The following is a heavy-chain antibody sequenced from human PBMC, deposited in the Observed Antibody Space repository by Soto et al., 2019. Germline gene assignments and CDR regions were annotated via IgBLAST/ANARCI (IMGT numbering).Heavy chain of an antibody. J-gene: IGHJ3*02. CDR1: GFTFSDYY. CDR2: ISSSGSTI. V-gene: IGHV3-11*01. D-gene: IGHD3-10*01. CDR3: ATSESLLWFGELYPHAFDI. Sequence: GGSLRLSCAASGFTFSDYYMSWIRQAPGKGLEWVSYISSSGSTIYYADSVKGRFTISRDNAKNSLYLQMNSLRAEDTAVYYCATSESLLWFGELYPHAFDIWGQGTMVTVSS.